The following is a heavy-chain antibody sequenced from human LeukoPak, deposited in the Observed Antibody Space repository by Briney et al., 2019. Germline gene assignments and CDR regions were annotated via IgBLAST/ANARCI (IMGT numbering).Heavy chain of an antibody. CDR3: AREGGHFDY. J-gene: IGHJ4*02. CDR1: GSSISSYY. Sequence: SETLSLTCTVSGSSISSYYWSWIRQPPGKGLEWIGYIYYSGGTNYNPSLKSRVTISVDTSKNQFSLKLSSVTAADTAVYYCAREGGHFDYWGQGTLVTVSS. V-gene: IGHV4-59*01. D-gene: IGHD3-16*01. CDR2: IYYSGGT.